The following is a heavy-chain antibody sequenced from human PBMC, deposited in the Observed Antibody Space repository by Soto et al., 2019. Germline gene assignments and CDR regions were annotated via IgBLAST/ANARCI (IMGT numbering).Heavy chain of an antibody. CDR3: ASLPYGSGSSPTGFDY. D-gene: IGHD3-10*01. V-gene: IGHV1-69*01. J-gene: IGHJ4*02. CDR1: GGTFSSYA. CDR2: IIPIFGTA. Sequence: QVQLVQSGAEVKKPGSSVKVSCKASGGTFSSYAISWVRQAPGQGLEWMGGIIPIFGTANYAQKFQGRVTITADESTSTAYMDLSSLRSEDTAVYFCASLPYGSGSSPTGFDYWGQGTLVNVSS.